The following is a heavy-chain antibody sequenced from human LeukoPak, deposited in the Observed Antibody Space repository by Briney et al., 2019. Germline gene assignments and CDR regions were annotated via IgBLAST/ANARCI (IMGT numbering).Heavy chain of an antibody. CDR3: ARSVGAPAFYYYYYSMDV. D-gene: IGHD1-26*01. Sequence: SETLSLTCTVSGGSISSYYWSWIRQPPGKGLEWIGYIYYSGSTNYNPSLKSRVTISVDTSKNQFSLKLSSVTAADTAVYYCARSVGAPAFYYYYYSMDVWGQGTTVTVSS. CDR2: IYYSGST. V-gene: IGHV4-59*01. CDR1: GGSISSYY. J-gene: IGHJ6*02.